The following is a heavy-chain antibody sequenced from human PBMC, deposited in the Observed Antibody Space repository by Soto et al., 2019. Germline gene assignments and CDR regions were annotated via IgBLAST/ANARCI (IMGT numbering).Heavy chain of an antibody. CDR2: INPSGGST. D-gene: IGHD3-10*01. J-gene: IGHJ6*02. V-gene: IGHV1-46*01. CDR1: GYTFTSYY. Sequence: GASLKVSCKASGYTFTSYYMHWVRQAPGQGLEWMGIINPSGGSTSYAQKFQGRVTMTRDTSTSTVYMELSSLRSEDTAVYYCARDLEWARMVRGVINYYYGMDVWGQGTTVTVSS. CDR3: ARDLEWARMVRGVINYYYGMDV.